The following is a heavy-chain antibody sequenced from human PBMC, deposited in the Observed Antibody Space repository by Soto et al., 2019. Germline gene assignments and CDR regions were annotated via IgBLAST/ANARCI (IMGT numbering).Heavy chain of an antibody. J-gene: IGHJ4*02. CDR2: ISAYNGNT. Sequence: QVQLVQSGAEVKKPGASVKVSCKASGYTFTSYGISWVRQAPGQGLEWMGWISAYNGNTNDAQKLQGRVTMTTDTATGTAYMERGSLGSDDTAVYYCARSAPPSSIAARPDFDYWGEGALVTVSS. V-gene: IGHV1-18*01. CDR3: ARSAPPSSIAARPDFDY. CDR1: GYTFTSYG. D-gene: IGHD6-6*01.